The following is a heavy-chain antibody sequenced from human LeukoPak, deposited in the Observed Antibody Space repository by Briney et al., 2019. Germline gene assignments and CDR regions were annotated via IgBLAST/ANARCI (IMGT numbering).Heavy chain of an antibody. D-gene: IGHD3-10*01. CDR2: INPSGGST. CDR3: ARDRPWFGAGDYYYGMDV. CDR1: GYTFTSYY. Sequence: ASVKVSCKASGYTFTSYYMHWVRQVPGQGLEWMGIINPSGGSTSYAQKFQGRVTMTRDTSTSTVYMELSSLRSEDTAVYYCARDRPWFGAGDYYYGMDVWGKGTTVTVSS. V-gene: IGHV1-46*01. J-gene: IGHJ6*04.